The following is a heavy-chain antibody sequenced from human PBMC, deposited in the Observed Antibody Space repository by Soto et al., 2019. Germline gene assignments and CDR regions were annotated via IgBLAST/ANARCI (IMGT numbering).Heavy chain of an antibody. CDR1: GGSISSGGYY. D-gene: IGHD3-10*01. Sequence: QVQLQESGPGLVKPSQTLSLTCTVSGGSISSGGYYWSWIRQHPGKGLEWIGYIYYSGTTYYNPSLKRRVTISADTSKNQFSLKLSSVTAADTAVYYCARESTNYYGSGRGWFDPWGQGTLVTVSS. CDR3: ARESTNYYGSGRGWFDP. V-gene: IGHV4-31*03. J-gene: IGHJ5*02. CDR2: IYYSGTT.